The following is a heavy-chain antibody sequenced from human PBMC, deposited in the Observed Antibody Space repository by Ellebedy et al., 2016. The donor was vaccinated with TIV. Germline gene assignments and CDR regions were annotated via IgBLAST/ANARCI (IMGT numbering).Heavy chain of an antibody. V-gene: IGHV4-59*01. D-gene: IGHD3-22*01. CDR2: ISYSGNT. J-gene: IGHJ6*02. CDR3: ARVDGSGSYHYTMDV. Sequence: MPSETLSLTCAVSGGSMNTYYWSWIRQPPGKGLEWIGYISYSGNTNYNPSLKSRVTISVDTSKNQLSLKLSSVTAADTAVYYCARVDGSGSYHYTMDVWGQGTTVTVSS. CDR1: GGSMNTYY.